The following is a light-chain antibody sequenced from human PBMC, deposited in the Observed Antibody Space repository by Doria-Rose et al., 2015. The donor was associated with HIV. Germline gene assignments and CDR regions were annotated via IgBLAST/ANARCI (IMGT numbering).Light chain of an antibody. J-gene: IGKJ1*01. CDR3: HQYGTSWT. V-gene: IGKV3-20*01. Sequence: TQSPGTLSLSPGERATLSCRASQSFSSTYLAWYQQKPGQAPSLLIYDGSTRATGIPDRFSASGSGTDFTLTINRLEPEDFALYYCHQYGTSWTFGQGTKGKS. CDR1: QSFSSTY. CDR2: DGS.